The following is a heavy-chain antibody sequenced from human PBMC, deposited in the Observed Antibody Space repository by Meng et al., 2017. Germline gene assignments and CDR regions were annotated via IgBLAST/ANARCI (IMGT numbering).Heavy chain of an antibody. CDR3: ARHRYIAAEIDY. J-gene: IGHJ4*02. CDR1: GYSFTSYW. D-gene: IGHD6-13*01. V-gene: IGHV5-51*01. Sequence: KVSCKGSGYSFTSYWIGWVRQMPGKGLEWMGSIYPGDSDTRYSPSFQGQVTISADKSISTAYLQWSSLKASDTAMYYCARHRYIAAEIDYWGQGTLVTVSS. CDR2: IYPGDSDT.